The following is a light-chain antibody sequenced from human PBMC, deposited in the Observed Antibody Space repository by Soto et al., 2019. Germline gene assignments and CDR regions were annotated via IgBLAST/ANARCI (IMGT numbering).Light chain of an antibody. Sequence: QSALTQPASVSGSPGQSITISCTGTSSDVGSYNLVSWYQEHPGKAPKLMIYDVIKRPSGVSDRFSGSKSGNTASLTISGLQAEDEADYYCCSYASSSTPVVFGGGTKLTVL. CDR1: SSDVGSYNL. V-gene: IGLV2-23*02. CDR3: CSYASSSTPVV. J-gene: IGLJ2*01. CDR2: DVI.